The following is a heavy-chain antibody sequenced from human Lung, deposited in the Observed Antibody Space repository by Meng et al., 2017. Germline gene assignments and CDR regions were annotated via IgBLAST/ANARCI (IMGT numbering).Heavy chain of an antibody. J-gene: IGHJ4*02. CDR3: ARGPTTMAHDFDY. CDR1: GGSFSDYY. Sequence: QVHLPHGGQGLLKPSETLSLPSVVSGGSFSDYYWSWIRQPPGKGLEWIGEINHSGSTNYNPSLESRATISVDTSQNNLSLKLSSVTAADSAVYYCARGPTTMAHDFDYWGQGTLVTVSS. CDR2: INHSGST. V-gene: IGHV4-34*01. D-gene: IGHD4-11*01.